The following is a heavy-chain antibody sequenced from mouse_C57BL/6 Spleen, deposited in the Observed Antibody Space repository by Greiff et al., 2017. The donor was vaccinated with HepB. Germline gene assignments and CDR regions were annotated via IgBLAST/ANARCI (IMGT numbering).Heavy chain of an antibody. V-gene: IGHV5-17*01. Sequence: EVHLVESGGGLVKPGGSLKLSCAASGFTFSDYGMHWVRQAPEKGLEWVAYISSGSSTIYYADTVKGRFTISRDNAKNTLFLQMTSLRSEDTAMYYCAKASWDFYYFDYWGQGTTLTVSS. CDR3: AKASWDFYYFDY. J-gene: IGHJ2*01. CDR1: GFTFSDYG. D-gene: IGHD4-1*01. CDR2: ISSGSSTI.